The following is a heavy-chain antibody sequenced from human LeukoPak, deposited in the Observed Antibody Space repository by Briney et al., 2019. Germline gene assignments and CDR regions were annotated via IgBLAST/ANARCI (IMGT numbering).Heavy chain of an antibody. CDR1: GFTFSSYG. D-gene: IGHD2/OR15-2a*01. CDR3: VRNNNNDY. J-gene: IGHJ4*02. CDR2: ISYDGSTK. Sequence: PGGSLRLSCAASGFTFSSYGMHWVRQAPGKGPEWVAFISYDGSTKTYADSVKGRFTTSRDISLHLQMNSLRAEDTAVYYCVRNNNNDYWGQGTLVTVSS. V-gene: IGHV3-30*02.